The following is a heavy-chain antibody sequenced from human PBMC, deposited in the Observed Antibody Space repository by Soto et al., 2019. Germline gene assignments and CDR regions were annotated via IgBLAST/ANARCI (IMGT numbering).Heavy chain of an antibody. D-gene: IGHD1-7*01. CDR2: IIPIFGTA. CDR1: GGTFSSYA. J-gene: IGHJ6*02. Sequence: QVQLVQSGAEVQKPGSSVKVSCKASGGTFSSYAISWVRQAPGQGLEWMGGIIPIFGTANYAQKVQGRVTITADESTSTAYMELSSLRSEDTAVYYCARDGITGTTYYYYYGMDVWGQGTTVTVSS. CDR3: ARDGITGTTYYYYYGMDV. V-gene: IGHV1-69*01.